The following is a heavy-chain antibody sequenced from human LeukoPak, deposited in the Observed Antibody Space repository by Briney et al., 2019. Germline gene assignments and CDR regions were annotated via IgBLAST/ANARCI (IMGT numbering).Heavy chain of an antibody. V-gene: IGHV3-74*03. J-gene: IGHJ5*02. CDR2: INGDGTTT. CDR3: ARVKVGSWNWFDP. D-gene: IGHD1-26*01. Sequence: GGSLRLSCAASGFTFSSYWMHWVRQAPGQGLVWVSRINGDGTTTTYADSVKGRFTISRDNTKNTVYLQMNSLRAEDSAVYYCARVKVGSWNWFDPWGQGTLVTVSS. CDR1: GFTFSSYW.